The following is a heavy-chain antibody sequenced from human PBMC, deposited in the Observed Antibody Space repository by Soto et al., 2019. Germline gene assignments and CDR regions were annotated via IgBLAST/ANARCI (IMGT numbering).Heavy chain of an antibody. D-gene: IGHD2-21*02. CDR1: GGSISSGGYY. CDR3: ARERYCGGDCPRRGFDP. CDR2: IYYSGST. Sequence: KPSETLSLTCTVSGGSISSGGYYWSWIRQHPGKGPEWIGYIYYSGSTYYNPSLKSRVTISVDTSKNQFSLKLSSVTAADTAVYYCARERYCGGDCPRRGFDPWGQGTLVTVSS. V-gene: IGHV4-31*03. J-gene: IGHJ5*02.